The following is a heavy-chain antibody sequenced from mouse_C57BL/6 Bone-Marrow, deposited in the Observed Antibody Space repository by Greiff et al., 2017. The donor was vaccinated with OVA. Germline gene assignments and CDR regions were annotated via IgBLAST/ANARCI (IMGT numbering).Heavy chain of an antibody. CDR3: ARDREAYGSTYWYFDV. Sequence: ESGPGLVKPSQSLSLTCSVTGYSITSGYYWNWIRQFPGNKLEWLGYISYDGSNNYNPSLKNRITITRDTSKNPSCLKLNSVTTDDTATYYSARDREAYGSTYWYFDVWGTGTTVTVSS. CDR2: ISYDGSN. D-gene: IGHD2-2*01. CDR1: GYSITSGYY. J-gene: IGHJ1*03. V-gene: IGHV3-6*01.